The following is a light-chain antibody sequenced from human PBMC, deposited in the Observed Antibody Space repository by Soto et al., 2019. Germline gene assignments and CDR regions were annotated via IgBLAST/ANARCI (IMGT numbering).Light chain of an antibody. V-gene: IGLV1-51*02. CDR1: SSNIGYND. J-gene: IGLJ1*01. CDR2: ENN. CDR3: GTWDSSLSVYV. Sequence: QSVLTEPPSVSATPGQKVTISYSGSSSNIGYNDVSWYQQLPGTAPKVLIYENNKRPSGIPDRFSGSKSGTSATLGITGLQTGDEVDYYCGTWDSSLSVYVFGTGTKVTVL.